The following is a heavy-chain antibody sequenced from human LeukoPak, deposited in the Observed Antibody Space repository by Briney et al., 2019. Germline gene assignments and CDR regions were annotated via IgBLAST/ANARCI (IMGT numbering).Heavy chain of an antibody. CDR3: ARRGDGGKSFDY. CDR1: GFTVSDNY. J-gene: IGHJ4*02. Sequence: GGSLRLSCAASGFTVSDNYMSWVRQAPGKGLEWVSLIYSAGSTYYADSVTGRFTISRDNSKNTLFLQMNSLRAEDTAVYYCARRGDGGKSFDYWGQGTLVTVSS. CDR2: IYSAGST. V-gene: IGHV3-53*01. D-gene: IGHD4-23*01.